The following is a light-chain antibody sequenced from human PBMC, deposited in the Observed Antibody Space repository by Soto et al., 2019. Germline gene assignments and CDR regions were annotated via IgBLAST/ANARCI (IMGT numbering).Light chain of an antibody. CDR1: SSNIGSNY. V-gene: IGLV1-47*01. CDR2: RND. CDR3: AAWDDSLSVVV. J-gene: IGLJ3*02. Sequence: QSVLTQTPSASGTPGQSVTISCSGSSSNIGSNYVYWYQQFPGMAPKLLIYRNDQRPSGVPDRFSGSKSGTSASLAISGLRSEDEADYYCAAWDDSLSVVVFGGGTKVTVL.